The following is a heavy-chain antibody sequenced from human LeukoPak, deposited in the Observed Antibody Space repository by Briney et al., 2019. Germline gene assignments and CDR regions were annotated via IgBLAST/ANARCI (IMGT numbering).Heavy chain of an antibody. J-gene: IGHJ4*02. CDR3: AITRYSGSNGGFDY. D-gene: IGHD1-26*01. CDR1: GGSISSSGYY. Sequence: SETLSLTCTVSGGSISSSGYYWGWIRQPPGKGLEWIGSIYYSGSTYYNPSLKSRVTISVDTSKNQFSLKLSSVTAADTAVYYCAITRYSGSNGGFDYWGQGTLVTVSS. CDR2: IYYSGST. V-gene: IGHV4-39*07.